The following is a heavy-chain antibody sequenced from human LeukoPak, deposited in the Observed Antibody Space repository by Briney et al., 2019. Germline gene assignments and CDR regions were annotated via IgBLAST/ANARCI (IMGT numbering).Heavy chain of an antibody. CDR3: AKQRGALRENYYMDV. J-gene: IGHJ6*03. CDR1: GFSFSNYG. Sequence: GGSLRLSCLASGFSFSNYGMSWVRQAPGKGLEWVSIAGSSSRLYGDSVKGRVSFSRDNSKNTLYLQMNSLRADDTALYYCAKQRGALRENYYMDVWGKGTTVTVSS. CDR2: AGSSSR. V-gene: IGHV3-23*01.